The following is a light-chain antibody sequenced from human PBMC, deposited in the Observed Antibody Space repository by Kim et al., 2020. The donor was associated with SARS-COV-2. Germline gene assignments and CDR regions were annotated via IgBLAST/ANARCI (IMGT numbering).Light chain of an antibody. J-gene: IGLJ3*02. CDR1: SRSIASNY. Sequence: GQTVTVSCARSSRSIASNYVQWYQQRPGSAPTTVIYEHNQRPSGVPDRFSGSIDSSSNSASLTISGLKTEDEADYYCQSYDSSNLVFGGGTQLTVL. CDR2: EHN. V-gene: IGLV6-57*03. CDR3: QSYDSSNLV.